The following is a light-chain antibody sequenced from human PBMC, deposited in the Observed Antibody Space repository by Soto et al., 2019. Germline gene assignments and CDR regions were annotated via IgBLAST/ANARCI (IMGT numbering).Light chain of an antibody. CDR2: EVS. V-gene: IGLV2-14*01. J-gene: IGLJ1*01. CDR1: SSDVGAYNY. Sequence: QSALTQPASVSGSPGQSITISCTGTSSDVGAYNYVSWYQQHPGKAPKLLIYEVSNRPSGISNRFSASKSGNTASLTISGLQAEDEAHYYCTSYASSVSFVFGTGTKLTVL. CDR3: TSYASSVSFV.